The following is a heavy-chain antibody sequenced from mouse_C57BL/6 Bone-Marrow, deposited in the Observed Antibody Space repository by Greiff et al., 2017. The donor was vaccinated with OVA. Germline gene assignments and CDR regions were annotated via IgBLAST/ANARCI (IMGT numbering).Heavy chain of an antibody. J-gene: IGHJ4*01. Sequence: VQLQQSGAELVMPGASVKLSCKASGYTFTSYWMHWVKQRPGQGLEWIGEIDPSDSYTNYNQKFKGKSTLTVDKSSSTAYMQLSSLTSEDSAVYYCARRAYYSIYYAMDYWGQGTSVTVSS. D-gene: IGHD2-5*01. CDR1: GYTFTSYW. CDR3: ARRAYYSIYYAMDY. V-gene: IGHV1-69*01. CDR2: IDPSDSYT.